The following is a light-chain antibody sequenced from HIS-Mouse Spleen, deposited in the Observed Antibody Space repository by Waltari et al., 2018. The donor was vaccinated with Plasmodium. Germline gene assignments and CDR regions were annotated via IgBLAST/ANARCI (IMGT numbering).Light chain of an antibody. J-gene: IGKJ3*01. CDR3: QQYNNWSFT. CDR2: GAS. Sequence: EIVMTQSPATLSVSPGERATLPCRATQSVSSNLAWYQQKTGQAPRLLIYGASSRATGIPARCSGSVSGTEFTLTISSLQSEDFAVYYCQQYNNWSFTFGPGTKVDIK. V-gene: IGKV3-15*01. CDR1: QSVSSN.